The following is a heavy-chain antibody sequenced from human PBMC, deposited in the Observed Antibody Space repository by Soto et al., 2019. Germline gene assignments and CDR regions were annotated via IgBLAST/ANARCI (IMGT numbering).Heavy chain of an antibody. J-gene: IGHJ6*03. CDR2: IYYSGST. V-gene: IGHV4-59*08. D-gene: IGHD3-3*01. CDR1: GGSISSYY. CDR3: ARLALESDYYMDV. Sequence: SATLSLTCTVSGGSISSYYWSWIRQPPGKGLEWIGYIYYSGSTNYNPSLKSRVTISVDTSKNQFSLKLSSVTAADTAVYYCARLALESDYYMDVWGKGTTVTVSS.